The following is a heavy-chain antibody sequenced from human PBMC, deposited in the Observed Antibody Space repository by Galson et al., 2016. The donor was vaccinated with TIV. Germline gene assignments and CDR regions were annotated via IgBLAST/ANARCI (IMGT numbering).Heavy chain of an antibody. CDR1: GYRFIGYY. CDR2: INPGSGDT. V-gene: IGHV1-2*02. J-gene: IGHJ4*02. D-gene: IGHD2-21*01. Sequence: SVKVSCKASGYRFIGYYIHWVRQAPGRGPEWMGCINPGSGDTKYAQIFQGSVTLTWDTSVSTAYMELTSLRSDDTAVYFCAKESDWGVAEFDFWGQGTPVSVSS. CDR3: AKESDWGVAEFDF.